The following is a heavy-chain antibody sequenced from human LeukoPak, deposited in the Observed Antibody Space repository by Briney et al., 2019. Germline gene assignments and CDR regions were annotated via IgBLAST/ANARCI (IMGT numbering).Heavy chain of an antibody. CDR3: ARDLTVVTPSEGFDP. Sequence: GASVKVSCTASGYTFTSYGISWVRQAPGQGLERMGWISAYNGNTNYAQKLQGRVTMTTDTSTSTAYMELRSLRSDDTAVYYCARDLTVVTPSEGFDPWGQGTLVTVSS. CDR2: ISAYNGNT. D-gene: IGHD4-23*01. J-gene: IGHJ5*02. CDR1: GYTFTSYG. V-gene: IGHV1-18*01.